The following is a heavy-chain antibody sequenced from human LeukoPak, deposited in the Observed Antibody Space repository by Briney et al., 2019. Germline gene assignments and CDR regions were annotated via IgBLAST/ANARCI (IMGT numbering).Heavy chain of an antibody. CDR2: MSHNRGT. Sequence: SETLSLTCAVSGFSISRGYDWGWLRQRPGKGLEWIGSMSHNRGTYYNSSLKSRVTISMDTSKNQCSLRLSSVTAADTAVYYCAGYYASGVSAYDYFGMDVWGKGTTVTVSS. J-gene: IGHJ6*04. V-gene: IGHV4-38-2*01. D-gene: IGHD3-10*01. CDR1: GFSISRGYD. CDR3: AGYYASGVSAYDYFGMDV.